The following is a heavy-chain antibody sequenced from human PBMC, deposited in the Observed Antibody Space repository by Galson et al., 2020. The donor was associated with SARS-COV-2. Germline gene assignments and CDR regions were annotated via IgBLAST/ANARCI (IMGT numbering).Heavy chain of an antibody. CDR1: GYTFISYG. CDR2: ISDYNGNT. V-gene: IGHV1-18*01. D-gene: IGHD6-13*01. J-gene: IGHJ4*02. Sequence: ASVKVSCKASGYTFISYGISWVRQAPGQGLEWMGWISDYNGNTNYAQRLQGRVTMTTDTYTRTAYMELRSLRSDDTAVYYCARAWDSSTWKTYFDYGGQGTLVTVSS. CDR3: ARAWDSSTWKTYFDY.